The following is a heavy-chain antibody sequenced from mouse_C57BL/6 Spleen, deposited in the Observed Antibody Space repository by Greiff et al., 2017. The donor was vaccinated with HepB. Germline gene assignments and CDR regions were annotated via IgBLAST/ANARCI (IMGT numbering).Heavy chain of an antibody. J-gene: IGHJ3*01. CDR3: ARRGKRLREGTGFAY. CDR1: GYTFTSYW. V-gene: IGHV1-61*01. Sequence: QVQLQQPGAELVRPGSSVKLSCKASGYTFTSYWMDWVKQRPGQGLEWIGNIYPSDSETHYNQNFKDKATLTVDKSSSTAYMQLRSLTSEDSAVYYCARRGKRLREGTGFAYWGQGTLVTVSA. CDR2: IYPSDSET. D-gene: IGHD2-4*01.